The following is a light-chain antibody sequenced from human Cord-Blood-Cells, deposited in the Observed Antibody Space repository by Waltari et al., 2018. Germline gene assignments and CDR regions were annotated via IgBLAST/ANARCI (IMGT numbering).Light chain of an antibody. CDR3: MIWHSSAWV. Sequence: QAVLTQPSSLSASPGASASLTCTLRSGIHVGTYSIQWYQQNPGSPPQYLLRYKSDSDQQQGSGVPSRFSGSKDASANAGILLISGLQSEDEADYYCMIWHSSAWVFGGGTKLTVL. J-gene: IGLJ3*02. CDR1: SGIHVGTYS. V-gene: IGLV5-45*02. CDR2: YKSDSDQ.